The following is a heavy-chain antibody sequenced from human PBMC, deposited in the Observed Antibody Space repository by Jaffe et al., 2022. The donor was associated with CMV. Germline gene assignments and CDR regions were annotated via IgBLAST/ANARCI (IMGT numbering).Heavy chain of an antibody. V-gene: IGHV1-2*02. CDR2: INPNSGGT. Sequence: QVQLVQSGAEVKKPGASVKVSCKASGYTFTGYYMHWVRQAPGQGLEWMGWINPNSGGTNYAQKFQGRVTMTRDTSISTAYMELSRLRSDDTAVYYCARVAPYYYDSSGRSFMDVWGQGTTVTVSS. CDR3: ARVAPYYYDSSGRSFMDV. J-gene: IGHJ6*02. D-gene: IGHD3-22*01. CDR1: GYTFTGYY.